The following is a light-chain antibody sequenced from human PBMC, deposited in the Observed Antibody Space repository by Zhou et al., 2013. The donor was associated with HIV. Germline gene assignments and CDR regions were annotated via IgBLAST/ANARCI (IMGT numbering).Light chain of an antibody. CDR3: QQYGTSPWT. CDR2: DTS. CDR1: QSVTTY. J-gene: IGKJ1*01. Sequence: EIVLTQSPATLSLSPGETATLSCRASQSVTTYLAWYQQKPGQAPRLVIYDTSKRAAGIPARFSGSGSGTDFTLTISRLDPEDFAVYYCQQYGTSPWTFGQGTKVEIK. V-gene: IGKV3-11*01.